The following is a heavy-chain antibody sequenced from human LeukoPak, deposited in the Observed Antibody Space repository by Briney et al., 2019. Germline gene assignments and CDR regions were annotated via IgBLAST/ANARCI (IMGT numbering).Heavy chain of an antibody. CDR3: AKVRSSGWYEVHDY. CDR2: VNGDGSNT. D-gene: IGHD6-19*01. J-gene: IGHJ4*02. Sequence: GWSLRQTFACTRWTLIYHWMHWVRPALGRGLVGVSGVNGDGSNTTYADSVKGRFTISRANSKNTLYLQMNSLRGEDTAVYYCAKVRSSGWYEVHDYWGQGTLVTVSS. V-gene: IGHV3-74*03. CDR1: RWTLIYHW.